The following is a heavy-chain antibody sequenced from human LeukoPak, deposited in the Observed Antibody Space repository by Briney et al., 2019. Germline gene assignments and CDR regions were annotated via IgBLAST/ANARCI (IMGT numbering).Heavy chain of an antibody. CDR2: IRYDGSNK. D-gene: IGHD3-10*01. CDR3: AKAVLLWFGELFNFDY. CDR1: GFTFSSYG. V-gene: IGHV3-30*02. Sequence: GGSLRLSCAASGFTFSSYGMHWVRQAPGKGLEWVAFIRYDGSNKYYADSVKGRFTISRDNSKNTLYLQMNSLRAEDTAVYHCAKAVLLWFGELFNFDYWGQGTLVTVSS. J-gene: IGHJ4*02.